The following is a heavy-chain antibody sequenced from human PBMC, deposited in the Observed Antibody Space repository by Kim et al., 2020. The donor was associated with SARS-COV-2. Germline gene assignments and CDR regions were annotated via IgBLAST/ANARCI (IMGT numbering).Heavy chain of an antibody. CDR3: ARHNVAYVYSDGMDV. D-gene: IGHD2-15*01. CDR2: FSYNGRT. Sequence: SETLSLTCTVSGGSISSTSYYWGWIRQPPGKGLEWIGSFSYNGRTYYNPSLKSRATMSVDTSKNQFSLKLSSVTAADTAVFYCARHNVAYVYSDGMDVWGQGTTVTVSS. CDR1: GGSISSTSYY. V-gene: IGHV4-39*01. J-gene: IGHJ6*02.